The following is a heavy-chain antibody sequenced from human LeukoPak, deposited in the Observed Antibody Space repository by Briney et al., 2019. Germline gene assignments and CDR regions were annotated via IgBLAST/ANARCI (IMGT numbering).Heavy chain of an antibody. CDR1: GFTVSSNY. D-gene: IGHD1-26*01. CDR2: ISGSGGST. J-gene: IGHJ4*02. Sequence: GGSLRLSCAASGFTVSSNYMSWVRQAPGKGLEWVSGISGSGGSTYYADSVKGRFTISRDNSKNTLYLQMNSLRAGDTAVYYCAKAMGATLFDYWGQGTLVTVSS. V-gene: IGHV3-23*01. CDR3: AKAMGATLFDY.